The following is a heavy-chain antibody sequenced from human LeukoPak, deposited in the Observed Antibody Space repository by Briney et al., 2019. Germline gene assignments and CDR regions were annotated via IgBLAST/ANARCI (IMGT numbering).Heavy chain of an antibody. V-gene: IGHV4-59*10. CDR3: ARGQRGTNAFDI. CDR2: IYTSGSN. Sequence: SETLSLTCAVYGGSFSGYYWSWIRQPPGKGLEWIGRIYTSGSNKYNPSLKSRVTMSVDTSKNQVSVKLSSVTAADTAVYFCARGQRGTNAFDIWGQGTMVTVSS. CDR1: GGSFSGYY. J-gene: IGHJ3*02.